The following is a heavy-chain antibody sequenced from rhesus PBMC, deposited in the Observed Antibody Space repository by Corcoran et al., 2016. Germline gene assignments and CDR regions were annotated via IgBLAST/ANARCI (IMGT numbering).Heavy chain of an antibody. J-gene: IGHJ4*01. CDR1: GGSISGYFY. CDR3: ARLSGVIIENDY. CDR2: IYGSSGST. V-gene: IGHV4-143*01. D-gene: IGHD3-34*01. Sequence: QVQLQESGPGLVKPSETLSLTCTVSGGSISGYFYWSWIRQPPGKGLEWIGGIYGSSGSTYYNPSLKSRVTMSKDTSKNQFALKLTSVTAADTAIDHCARLSGVIIENDYWGQGVLVTVSS.